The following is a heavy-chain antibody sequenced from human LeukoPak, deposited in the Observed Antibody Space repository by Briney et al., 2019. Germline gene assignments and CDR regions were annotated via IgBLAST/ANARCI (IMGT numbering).Heavy chain of an antibody. V-gene: IGHV3-33*06. CDR3: AEDYGTASNWFDP. CDR2: IWYDGSKK. D-gene: IGHD3-10*01. CDR1: GFTFSSYG. Sequence: PGRSLTLSCAAAGFTFSSYGMHWVRQAPGKGLEWVAFIWYDGSKKFYADSVKGRFTISRDNSKNTLYLQMNSLRAEDSAVYSCAEDYGTASNWFDPWGQGTLVTVSS. J-gene: IGHJ5*02.